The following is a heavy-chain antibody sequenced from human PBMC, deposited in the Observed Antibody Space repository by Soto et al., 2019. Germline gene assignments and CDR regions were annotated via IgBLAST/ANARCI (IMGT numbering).Heavy chain of an antibody. Sequence: SETLSLTCAVYGGSFSGYYWSWIRQPPGKGLEWIGEINHSGSTNYNPSLKSRVTISVDTSKNQFSLKLSSVTAAVTAVYYCARGQSYSSSSNYYYMDVWGKGTTVTVSS. CDR3: ARGQSYSSSSNYYYMDV. V-gene: IGHV4-34*01. CDR2: INHSGST. CDR1: GGSFSGYY. J-gene: IGHJ6*03. D-gene: IGHD6-6*01.